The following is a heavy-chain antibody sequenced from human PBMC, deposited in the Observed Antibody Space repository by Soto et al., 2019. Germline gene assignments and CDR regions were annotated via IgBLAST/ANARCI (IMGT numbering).Heavy chain of an antibody. D-gene: IGHD2-2*01. CDR2: ISSSSSNI. V-gene: IGHV3-48*04. Sequence: GGSLRLSCAASGFTFSSHSMNWVRQAPGEGLEWVSYISSSSSNIYYADSVKGRFTISRDNAKNSLYLQMNSLRAEDTAVYYCARADVPAAIGYYYYYMDVWGKGTTVTVSS. J-gene: IGHJ6*03. CDR3: ARADVPAAIGYYYYYMDV. CDR1: GFTFSSHS.